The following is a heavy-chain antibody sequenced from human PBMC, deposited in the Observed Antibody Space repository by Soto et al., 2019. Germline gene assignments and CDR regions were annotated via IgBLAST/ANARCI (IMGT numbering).Heavy chain of an antibody. CDR3: ASLVVAGSPLDY. CDR1: GYPFSSYG. CDR2: TSAFHGNS. Sequence: ASVKVSCKASGYPFSSYGITWVRQAPGQGLEWMGWTSAFHGNSTYSEKFQDRVTITIDTSTSTAYMDLRSLRSDDTAVYYGASLVVAGSPLDYWGLGTLVTVSS. D-gene: IGHD1-26*01. V-gene: IGHV1-18*01. J-gene: IGHJ4*02.